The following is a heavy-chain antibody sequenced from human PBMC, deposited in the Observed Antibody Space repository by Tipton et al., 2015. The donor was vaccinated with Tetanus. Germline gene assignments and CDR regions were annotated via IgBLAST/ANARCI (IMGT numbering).Heavy chain of an antibody. D-gene: IGHD1-1*01. J-gene: IGHJ4*02. V-gene: IGHV4-59*01. CDR3: ARANNDIPKKGPFDS. Sequence: TLSLTCNVSGGSITKDYWSWIRQSPGKTLEWIGYISHSGSPNYNPSLKSRVTISFGTSKNQFSLNLESVTPADTAVYYCARANNDIPKKGPFDSWGQGTLVIVSS. CDR2: ISHSGSP. CDR1: GGSITKDY.